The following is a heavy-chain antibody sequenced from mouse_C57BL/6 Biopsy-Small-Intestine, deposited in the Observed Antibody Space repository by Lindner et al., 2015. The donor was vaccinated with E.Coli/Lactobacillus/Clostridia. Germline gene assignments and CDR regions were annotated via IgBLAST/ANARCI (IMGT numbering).Heavy chain of an antibody. CDR3: ARAVTTVVADWYFDV. CDR2: IYPRDGST. D-gene: IGHD1-1*01. Sequence: VQLQESGPELVKPGASVKLSCKASGYTFTSYDINWVKQRPGQGLEWIGWIYPRDGSTKYNEKFKGEATLTVDTSSSTAYMELHSLTSEDSAVYFCARAVTTVVADWYFDVWGTGTTVTVSS. V-gene: IGHV1-85*01. J-gene: IGHJ1*03. CDR1: GYTFTSYD.